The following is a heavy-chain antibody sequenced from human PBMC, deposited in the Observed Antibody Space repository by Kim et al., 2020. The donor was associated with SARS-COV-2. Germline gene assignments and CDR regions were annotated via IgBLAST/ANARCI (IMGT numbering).Heavy chain of an antibody. D-gene: IGHD1-26*01. CDR3: ARGSGSYSYY. V-gene: IGHV3-74*01. Sequence: NHADSGKGRFTISRDNAKNTLYLQMNSLRAEDTAVYYCARGSGSYSYYWGQGTLVTVSS. J-gene: IGHJ4*02.